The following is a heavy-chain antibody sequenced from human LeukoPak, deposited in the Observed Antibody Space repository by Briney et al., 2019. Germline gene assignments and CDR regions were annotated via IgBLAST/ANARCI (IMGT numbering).Heavy chain of an antibody. CDR1: GFTFSSYG. D-gene: IGHD6-13*01. CDR3: AKAQTASSSPAQYYYYYYYMDV. CDR2: IRYDGSNK. Sequence: GGSLRLSCAASGFTFSSYGMHWVRQAPGKGLEWVAFIRYDGSNKYYADSVKGRFTISRDNSKNTLYLQMNSLRAEDTAVYYCAKAQTASSSPAQYYYYYYYMDVWGKGTTATVSS. J-gene: IGHJ6*03. V-gene: IGHV3-30*02.